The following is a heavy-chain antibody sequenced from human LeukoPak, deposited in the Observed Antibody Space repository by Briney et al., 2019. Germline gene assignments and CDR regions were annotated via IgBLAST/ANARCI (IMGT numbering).Heavy chain of an antibody. CDR2: INSDGSST. CDR1: GFSFSRYW. Sequence: GGSLRLSCAASGFSFSRYWMHWVRQAPGEGLMLVSRINSDGSSTWYADSVKGRFTISRDNARNTLSLQMSSLGVEDTALYYCARDQDGMGTTMDLWGQGTQVIVSS. CDR3: ARDQDGMGTTMDL. J-gene: IGHJ4*02. D-gene: IGHD1-1*01. V-gene: IGHV3-74*01.